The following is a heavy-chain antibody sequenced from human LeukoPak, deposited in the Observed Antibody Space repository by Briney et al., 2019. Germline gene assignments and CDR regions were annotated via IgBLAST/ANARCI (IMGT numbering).Heavy chain of an antibody. V-gene: IGHV4-31*03. CDR3: AVQYYYDSGYYGMDV. CDR1: GGSISSGGYY. CDR2: IYYSGST. D-gene: IGHD3-22*01. Sequence: KSSQTLSLTCTVSGGSISSGGYYWSWIRQHPGKGLEWIGYIYYSGSTYYNPSLKSRVTISVDTSKNQFSLKLSSVTAADTAVYYCAVQYYYDSGYYGMDVWGQGTTVTVSS. J-gene: IGHJ6*02.